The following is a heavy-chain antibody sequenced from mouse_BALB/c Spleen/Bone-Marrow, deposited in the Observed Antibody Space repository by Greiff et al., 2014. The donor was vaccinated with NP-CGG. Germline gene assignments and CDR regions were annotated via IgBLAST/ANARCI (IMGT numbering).Heavy chain of an antibody. V-gene: IGHV5-17*02. CDR2: ISSGRSTI. CDR1: GFTFSSFG. J-gene: IGHJ4*01. Sequence: EVQLQQSGGGLVQPGGSRKLSCAASGFTFSSFGMHWVRQAPEKGLEWVAYISSGRSTIYYADTVKGRFTISRDNPKNTLFLQVTSLKSEDTAMYHCARSGIGYYYGSRSYAMDYWGQGTSVTVSS. CDR3: ARSGIGYYYGSRSYAMDY. D-gene: IGHD1-1*01.